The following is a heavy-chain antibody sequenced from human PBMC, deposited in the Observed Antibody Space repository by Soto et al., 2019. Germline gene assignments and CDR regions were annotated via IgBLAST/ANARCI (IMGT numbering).Heavy chain of an antibody. CDR2: IYYTGSS. Sequence: PSETLSLTCTVSGGSISSPHDYWGWIRKSPGRGLEWIRSIYYTGSSYYNPSLKRRVSISLDKSKNQFSLKLTSVTAADTAVYFCARTGKFYYYDMSGLPFDPWGPGVLVT. V-gene: IGHV4-39*07. D-gene: IGHD3-22*01. J-gene: IGHJ5*02. CDR1: GGSISSPHDY. CDR3: ARTGKFYYYDMSGLPFDP.